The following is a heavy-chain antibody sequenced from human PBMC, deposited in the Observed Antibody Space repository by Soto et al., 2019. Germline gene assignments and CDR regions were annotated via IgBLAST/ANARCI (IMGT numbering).Heavy chain of an antibody. CDR1: GGSISSSSYY. CDR3: ARRCLGEYYFDY. Sequence: PSETLSLTCTVSGGSISSSSYYWGWIRQPPGKGLEWIGSIYYSGSTYYNPSLKSRVTISVDTSKNQFSLKLSSVTAADTAVYYCARRCLGEYYFDYWGPGTLVTVSS. D-gene: IGHD3-16*01. J-gene: IGHJ4*02. CDR2: IYYSGST. V-gene: IGHV4-39*01.